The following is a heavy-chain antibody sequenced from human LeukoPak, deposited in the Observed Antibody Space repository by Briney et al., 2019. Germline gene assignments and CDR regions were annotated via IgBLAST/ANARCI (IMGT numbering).Heavy chain of an antibody. V-gene: IGHV1-69*05. CDR2: IIPIFGTA. D-gene: IGHD6-6*01. CDR3: ARGVAARPGPTTMDV. J-gene: IGHJ6*04. CDR1: GGTFSSYA. Sequence: GASVKVSCKASGGTFSSYAISWVRQAPGQGLEWMGGIIPIFGTANYAQKFQGRVTITMDESTSTAYMELSSLRSEDTAVYYCARGVAARPGPTTMDVWGKGTTVTVSS.